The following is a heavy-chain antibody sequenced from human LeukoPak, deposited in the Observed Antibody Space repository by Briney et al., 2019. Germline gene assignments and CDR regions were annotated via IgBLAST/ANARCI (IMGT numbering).Heavy chain of an antibody. V-gene: IGHV4-59*01. CDR1: GGSISSYY. D-gene: IGHD6-19*01. CDR2: IYYSGST. Sequence: PSETLSLTCTVSGGSISSYYWSWIRQPPGKGLEWIGYIYYSGSTNYNPSLKSRVTISVDTSENQFSLKLSSVSAADTAVYYCARDCRPNSSDWYGWFDPWGQGTLVTVSS. J-gene: IGHJ5*02. CDR3: ARDCRPNSSDWYGWFDP.